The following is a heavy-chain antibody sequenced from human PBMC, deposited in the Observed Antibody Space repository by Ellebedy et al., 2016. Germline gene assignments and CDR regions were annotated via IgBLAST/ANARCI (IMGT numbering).Heavy chain of an antibody. CDR3: ATEGEIVATSGFDY. CDR1: GYTLTELS. V-gene: IGHV1-24*01. J-gene: IGHJ4*02. CDR2: FDPEDGET. D-gene: IGHD5-12*01. Sequence: ASVKVSCXVSGYTLTELSVHWVRQAPGKGLEWMGGFDPEDGETIYAQKFQGRVTMTEDTSTDTAYMELSSLRSEDTAVYYCATEGEIVATSGFDYWGQGTLVTVSS.